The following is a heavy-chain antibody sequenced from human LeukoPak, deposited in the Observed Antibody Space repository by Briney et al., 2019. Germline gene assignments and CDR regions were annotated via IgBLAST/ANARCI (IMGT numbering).Heavy chain of an antibody. J-gene: IGHJ3*02. V-gene: IGHV3-20*01. CDR3: ARLPFSSGWHDAFDI. CDR2: INWNGGST. Sequence: PGVSLRLSCAASGFTFDDYGMSWVRQAPGKGLEWVSGINWNGGSTVYADSVKGRFTISRDNAKNSLYLQMNSLRAEDTALYHGARLPFSSGWHDAFDIWGQGTMVTVSS. CDR1: GFTFDDYG. D-gene: IGHD6-19*01.